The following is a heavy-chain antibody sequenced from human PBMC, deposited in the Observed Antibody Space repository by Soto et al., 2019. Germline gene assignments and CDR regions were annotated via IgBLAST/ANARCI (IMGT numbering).Heavy chain of an antibody. J-gene: IGHJ6*02. CDR2: IYPGDSYT. V-gene: IGHV5-51*01. Sequence: GVPQIIPRKGADEPFSYYCSGWMRQLPCKGLERMGIIYPGDSYTRYSPSFQGHVTITVDKSTNTAYLQWNTLRASDTAMYYCARHISNFRYYYYAMDVWGQRTTVIVSS. CDR1: DEPFSYYC. CDR3: ARHISNFRYYYYAMDV. D-gene: IGHD4-4*01.